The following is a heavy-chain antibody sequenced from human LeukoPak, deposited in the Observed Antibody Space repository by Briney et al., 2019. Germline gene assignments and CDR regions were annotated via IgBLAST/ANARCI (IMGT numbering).Heavy chain of an antibody. D-gene: IGHD3-9*01. CDR1: GFTFSSYW. J-gene: IGHJ6*02. Sequence: GGSLRLSCAASGFTFSSYWMHLVRQAPGKGLVLVSRINSDGSSTSYADSVKGRFTISRDNAKNTLYLQMNSLRAEDTAVYYCARFPEVLRYFDWLPYGMDVWGQGTTVTVSS. CDR2: INSDGSST. CDR3: ARFPEVLRYFDWLPYGMDV. V-gene: IGHV3-74*01.